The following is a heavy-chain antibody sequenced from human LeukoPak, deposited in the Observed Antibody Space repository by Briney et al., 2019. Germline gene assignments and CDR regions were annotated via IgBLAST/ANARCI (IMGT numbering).Heavy chain of an antibody. CDR2: ISFSGSTI. CDR1: GFTVSDYY. D-gene: IGHD2/OR15-2a*01. J-gene: IGHJ4*02. Sequence: GGSLRLSCAASGFTVSDYYMTWIRQAPGKGLDWVSYISFSGSTIYYADSVKGRFTVSRDDSKNTLYLQMNSLRGDDTAVYYCAKDGTSYYYIYYWGQGTLVTVSS. CDR3: AKDGTSYYYIYY. V-gene: IGHV3-11*04.